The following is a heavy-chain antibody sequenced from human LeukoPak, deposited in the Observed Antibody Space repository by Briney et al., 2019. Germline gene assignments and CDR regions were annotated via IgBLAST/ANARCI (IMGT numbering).Heavy chain of an antibody. D-gene: IGHD6-6*01. CDR1: GFSFSGHW. CDR3: ARGPNSNWSGLDF. CDR2: ISPTGSTT. J-gene: IGHJ4*02. V-gene: IGHV3-74*01. Sequence: GGSLRLSCTASGFSFSGHWMHWARQPPGKGLVWVSRISPTGSTTSYADSVKGRFTVSRDNAKNTHYLQVNNLRAEDTAVYYCARGPNSNWSGLDFWGQGTLLTVSS.